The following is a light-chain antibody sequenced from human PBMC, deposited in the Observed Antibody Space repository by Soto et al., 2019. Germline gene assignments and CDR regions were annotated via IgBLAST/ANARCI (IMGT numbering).Light chain of an antibody. CDR1: SSDVGGYNY. CDR3: SSYTSSSTRV. Sequence: QSALTQPASVSGSPGQSITISCTGTSSDVGGYNYVSWYQQHPGKPPKLMISEVSNRPSGVSNRFSGSKCGNTASLTISGLQAEDAADYYCSSYTSSSTRVFGGGTKVTVL. V-gene: IGLV2-14*01. CDR2: EVS. J-gene: IGLJ3*02.